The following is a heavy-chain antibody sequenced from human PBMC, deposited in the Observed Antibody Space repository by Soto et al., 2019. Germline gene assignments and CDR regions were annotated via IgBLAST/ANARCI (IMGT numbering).Heavy chain of an antibody. J-gene: IGHJ6*02. CDR3: ARGVYDILDYYYGMDV. D-gene: IGHD3-9*01. CDR1: GGTFSSYT. V-gene: IGHV1-69*02. CDR2: IIPILGIA. Sequence: QVQLVQSGAEVKKPGSSVKVSCKASGGTFSSYTISWVRQAPGQGLEWMGRIIPILGIANHAQKFQGRVTITADKSTSTAYMELSSLRSEDTAVYYCARGVYDILDYYYGMDVWGQGTTVTVSS.